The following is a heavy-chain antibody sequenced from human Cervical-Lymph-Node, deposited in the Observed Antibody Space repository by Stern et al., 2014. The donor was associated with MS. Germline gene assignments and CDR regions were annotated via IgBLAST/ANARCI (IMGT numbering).Heavy chain of an antibody. CDR3: ARGSGTAYDLRGDY. V-gene: IGHV1-2*02. Sequence: QVQLVQSGAEAKAPGASLKVSCRASGYIFTDYYLHWVRQAPGQGLELLGWINPNSGGTNYAQNFQGRVTMTRDTSISTAYMELRWLGYADTAVYYCARGSGTAYDLRGDYWGQGTLVTVSS. CDR2: INPNSGGT. J-gene: IGHJ4*01. D-gene: IGHD3-3*01. CDR1: GYIFTDYY.